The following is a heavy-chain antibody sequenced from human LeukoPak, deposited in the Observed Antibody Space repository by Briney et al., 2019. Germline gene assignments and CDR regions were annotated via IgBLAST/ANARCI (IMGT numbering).Heavy chain of an antibody. V-gene: IGHV3-21*04. CDR1: GFSFIGYG. D-gene: IGHD1-14*01. CDR2: ISSGGGYI. J-gene: IGHJ1*01. Sequence: KTGGSLRLSCAASGFSFIGYGMSWVRQAPGKGLEWVSSISSGGGYIYYADSVKGRFTISRDNAQNALFLQMNALRVDDSAVYYCARDSGHTVTNEYFEHWGQGTLLTVSS. CDR3: ARDSGHTVTNEYFEH.